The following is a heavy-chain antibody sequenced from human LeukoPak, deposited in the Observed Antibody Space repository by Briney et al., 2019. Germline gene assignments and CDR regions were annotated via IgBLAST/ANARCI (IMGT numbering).Heavy chain of an antibody. V-gene: IGHV3-23*01. J-gene: IGHJ4*02. Sequence: GGSLRLSCAASGFTFSTYAMSWVRQAPGKGLEWVSTISGRGGSTYYADSVKGRFTIPRDNSKNTLYLQMNSLRAEDTAVYYCAKDGCSSTSCYVDYWGQGTLVTVSS. CDR3: AKDGCSSTSCYVDY. D-gene: IGHD2-2*01. CDR1: GFTFSTYA. CDR2: ISGRGGST.